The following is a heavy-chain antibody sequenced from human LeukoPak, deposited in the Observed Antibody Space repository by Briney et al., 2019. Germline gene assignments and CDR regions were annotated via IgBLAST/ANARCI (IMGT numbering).Heavy chain of an antibody. J-gene: IGHJ4*02. CDR2: IKQDGSEK. CDR1: GFISSSYW. D-gene: IGHD3-22*01. CDR3: ARSTHYYDCSGYFYFDY. Sequence: GGSLRLSCAASGFISSSYWMSWVRQAPGKGLEWVANIKQDGSEKYYVDSVKGRFTISRDNAKNSLYLQMNSLRGEDTAVYYCARSTHYYDCSGYFYFDYWGQGTLVTVSS. V-gene: IGHV3-7*01.